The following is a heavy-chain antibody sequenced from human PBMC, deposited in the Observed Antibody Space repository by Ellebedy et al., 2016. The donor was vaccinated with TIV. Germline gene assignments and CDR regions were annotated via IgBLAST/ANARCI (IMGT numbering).Heavy chain of an antibody. CDR2: LNAGDGDT. Sequence: AASVKVSCKASGYTFSNYAMYWVRQAPGQGLEWMGWLNAGDGDTKYSQKFQGRITITWDTSASTAYMELSSLRSEDTAVYYCARTGTTLTEYWGQGTLVAVSS. CDR3: ARTGTTLTEY. V-gene: IGHV1-3*01. CDR1: GYTFSNYA. J-gene: IGHJ4*02. D-gene: IGHD1-1*01.